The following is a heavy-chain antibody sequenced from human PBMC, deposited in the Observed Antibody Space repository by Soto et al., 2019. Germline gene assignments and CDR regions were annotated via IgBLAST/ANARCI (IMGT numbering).Heavy chain of an antibody. Sequence: AGSLRLSCAASGVSYAMSWVRQAPGKGLEWVSAISGSGGSTYYADSVKGRFTISRDNSKNTLYLQMNSLRAEDTAVYYCAKDPSTNDFWSGYYRPTYGMDVWGQGTTVTVSS. D-gene: IGHD3-3*01. V-gene: IGHV3-23*01. CDR2: ISGSGGST. CDR1: GVSYA. CDR3: AKDPSTNDFWSGYYRPTYGMDV. J-gene: IGHJ6*02.